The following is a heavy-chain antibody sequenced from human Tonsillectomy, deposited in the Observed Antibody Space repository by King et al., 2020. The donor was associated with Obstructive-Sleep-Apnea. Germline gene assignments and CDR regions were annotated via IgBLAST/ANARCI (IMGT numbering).Heavy chain of an antibody. D-gene: IGHD3-22*01. J-gene: IGHJ3*02. CDR3: ASSITMIVPGAFDI. CDR1: GGSFSGYY. CDR2: INHSGST. V-gene: IGHV4-34*01. Sequence: VQLQQWGAGLLKPSETLSLTCAVYGGSFSGYYWSWIRQPPGKGLEWIGEINHSGSTNYNPSLKSRVTISVDTSKNQFSLKLSSVTAADTAVYYCASSITMIVPGAFDIWGQGTMVTVSS.